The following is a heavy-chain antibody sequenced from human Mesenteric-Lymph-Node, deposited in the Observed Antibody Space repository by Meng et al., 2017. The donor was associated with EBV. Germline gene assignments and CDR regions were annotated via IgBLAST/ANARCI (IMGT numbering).Heavy chain of an antibody. CDR1: GGSIGSSNW. CDR3: ARKDGNGWWYFDL. D-gene: IGHD6-19*01. CDR2: IYDGGFT. J-gene: IGHJ2*01. Sequence: QVLPHECGPGVVKRSGPLPLPCPFHGGSIGSSNWWNWVRPPPGKGLEWIGEIYDGGFTNYNPSLKSRVTISLDKSKNQFSLKLTSVTAADTAVYYCARKDGNGWWYFDLWGRGTLVTVSS. V-gene: IGHV4-4*02.